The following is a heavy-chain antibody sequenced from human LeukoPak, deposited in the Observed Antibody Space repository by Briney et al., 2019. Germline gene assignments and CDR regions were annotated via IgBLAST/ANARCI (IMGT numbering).Heavy chain of an antibody. CDR2: ISAYNGNT. V-gene: IGHV1-18*01. J-gene: IGHJ6*03. Sequence: ASVKVSCKASGYTFTSYGISWVRQAPGQGLEWMGWISAYNGNTNYAQKLQGRVTMTTDTSTSTPYMELRSLRSDDTAVYYCARGILRYFDWLLYPAPQGYYMDVWGKGTTVSVSS. D-gene: IGHD3-9*01. CDR1: GYTFTSYG. CDR3: ARGILRYFDWLLYPAPQGYYMDV.